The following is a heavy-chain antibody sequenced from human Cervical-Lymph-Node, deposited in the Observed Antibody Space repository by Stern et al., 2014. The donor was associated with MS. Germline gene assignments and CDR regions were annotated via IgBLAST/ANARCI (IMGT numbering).Heavy chain of an antibody. D-gene: IGHD3-3*01. J-gene: IGHJ4*02. Sequence: EVQLVESGGGLVQPGGSLRLSCAASGFTFRNYLMHWVRQAPGKGLEWVARIRVDSSNTRYADSVKGRFTISRDDAKDTLYLQMDSLRDEDTALYYCATDLEWLLFENWGQETLVVVSS. CDR1: GFTFRNYL. CDR2: IRVDSSNT. V-gene: IGHV3-74*01. CDR3: ATDLEWLLFEN.